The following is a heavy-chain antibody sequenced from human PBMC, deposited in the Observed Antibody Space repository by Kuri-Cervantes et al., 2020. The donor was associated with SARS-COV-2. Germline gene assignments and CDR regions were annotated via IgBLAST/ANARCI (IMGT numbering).Heavy chain of an antibody. Sequence: GSLRLSCAVYGGSFSGYYWSWIRQPPGEGLEWIGEINHSGSTNYNPSLKSRVTISVDTSKNQFSLKLSSVTAADTAVYYCARGRSPGYWGQGTLVTVSS. V-gene: IGHV4-34*01. CDR3: ARGRSPGY. CDR1: GGSFSGYY. J-gene: IGHJ4*02. CDR2: INHSGST.